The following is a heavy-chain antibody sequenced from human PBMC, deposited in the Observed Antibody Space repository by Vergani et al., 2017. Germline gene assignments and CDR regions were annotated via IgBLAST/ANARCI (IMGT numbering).Heavy chain of an antibody. Sequence: QVQLVESGGGVVQPGRSLRLSCAASGFTFSSYAMHWVRQAPGKGLEWVAVISYDGSNKYYADSVKGRFTISRDNSKNPLYLQMNSLRAEDTAVYYCARTTEPLYSNYWFDPWGQGTLVTVSS. CDR3: ARTTEPLYSNYWFDP. CDR2: ISYDGSNK. V-gene: IGHV3-30-3*01. CDR1: GFTFSSYA. J-gene: IGHJ5*02. D-gene: IGHD4-11*01.